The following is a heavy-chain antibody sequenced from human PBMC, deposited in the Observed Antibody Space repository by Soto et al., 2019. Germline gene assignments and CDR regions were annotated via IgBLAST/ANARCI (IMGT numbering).Heavy chain of an antibody. V-gene: IGHV3-30-3*01. CDR1: GFTFSSYA. J-gene: IGHJ6*02. CDR3: ARTRTHNWNYVGGYYYYYYGMDV. CDR2: ISYDGSNK. Sequence: QVQLVESGGGVVQPGRSLRLSCAASGFTFSSYAMHWVRQAPGKGLEWVAVISYDGSNKYYADSVKGRLTISSANSKNSLDLQMTSVRSEDTAVYYCARTRTHNWNYVGGYYYYYYGMDVWGQGTTVTVSS. D-gene: IGHD1-7*01.